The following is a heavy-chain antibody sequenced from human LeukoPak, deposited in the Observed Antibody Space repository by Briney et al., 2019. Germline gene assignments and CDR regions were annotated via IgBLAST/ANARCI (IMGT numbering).Heavy chain of an antibody. J-gene: IGHJ5*02. D-gene: IGHD2-21*01. Sequence: ASVKVSCKASGYTFTSYGISWVRQAPGQGLEWMGWINAGNGNTKYSQEFQGRVTISRDTSASTVYMELSSLRSEDMAVYYCARSLSDFYPNWFDPWGQGTLVTVSS. CDR2: INAGNGNT. CDR1: GYTFTSYG. CDR3: ARSLSDFYPNWFDP. V-gene: IGHV1-3*03.